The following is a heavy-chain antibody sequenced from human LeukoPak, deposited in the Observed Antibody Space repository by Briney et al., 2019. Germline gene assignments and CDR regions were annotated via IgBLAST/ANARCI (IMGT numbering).Heavy chain of an antibody. CDR2: ISGSGGST. V-gene: IGHV3-23*01. Sequence: GGSLRLSCAASGFTFSSYAMSWVRQAPGKGLEWVSAISGSGGSTYYADSVKGRFTISRDNSKNTLYLQMNSLRAEDTAVYYCTTLTITVMVVLKGYFDSWGQGILVSVSS. D-gene: IGHD3-22*01. CDR1: GFTFSSYA. CDR3: TTLTITVMVVLKGYFDS. J-gene: IGHJ4*02.